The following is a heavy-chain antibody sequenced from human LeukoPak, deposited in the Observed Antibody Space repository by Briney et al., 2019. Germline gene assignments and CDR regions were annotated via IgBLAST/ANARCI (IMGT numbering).Heavy chain of an antibody. Sequence: PGGSLRLSCAASGFTFSSYAMNWVRQAPGKGLEWVSALSGRGDTTYLADSVKGRFTISRDNSEDTLYLQMNSLRAEDTAVYYCAKGLRSSGYSLFDYWGQGTLVTVSS. J-gene: IGHJ4*02. CDR1: GFTFSSYA. V-gene: IGHV3-23*01. CDR3: AKGLRSSGYSLFDY. D-gene: IGHD3-22*01. CDR2: LSGRGDTT.